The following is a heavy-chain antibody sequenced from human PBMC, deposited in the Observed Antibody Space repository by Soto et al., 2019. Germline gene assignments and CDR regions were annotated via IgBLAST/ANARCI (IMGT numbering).Heavy chain of an antibody. J-gene: IGHJ6*02. V-gene: IGHV3-30-3*01. CDR2: ISYDGSNK. Sequence: SGGSLRLSCAASGFTFSSYAMHWVRQAPGKGLEWVSVISYDGSNKYYADSVKGRFTISRDNSKNTLYLQMNSLRAEDTAVYYCARDGRGIAAAGTYYYYYGMDVWGQGTTVTVSS. CDR1: GFTFSSYA. D-gene: IGHD6-13*01. CDR3: ARDGRGIAAAGTYYYYYGMDV.